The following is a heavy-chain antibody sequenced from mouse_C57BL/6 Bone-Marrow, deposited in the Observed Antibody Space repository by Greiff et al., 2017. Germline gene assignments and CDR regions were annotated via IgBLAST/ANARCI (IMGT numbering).Heavy chain of an antibody. CDR2: IYPSDSET. Sequence: QVQLQQSGAELVRPGSSVKLSCKASGYTFTSYWMDWVKQRPGQGLAWIGNIYPSDSETHYNQKFKDKATLTVDKSSSTAYMQLSSLTSEYSAVYYCAREGEYFDVWGTGTTVTVSS. CDR1: GYTFTSYW. J-gene: IGHJ1*03. V-gene: IGHV1-61*01. CDR3: AREGEYFDV.